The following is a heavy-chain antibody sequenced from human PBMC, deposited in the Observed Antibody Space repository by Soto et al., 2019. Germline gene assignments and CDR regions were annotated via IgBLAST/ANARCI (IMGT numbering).Heavy chain of an antibody. V-gene: IGHV5-10-1*01. CDR2: IDPSDSYT. Sequence: HGESLKISCKGSGYSFTSYWISWARQIPGKGLEWMGRIDPSDSYTNYSPSFQGHVTISADKSISTAYLQWSSLKASDTAMYYCARGGLITMIVVPHGMDVWGQGTTVTVSS. J-gene: IGHJ6*02. D-gene: IGHD3-22*01. CDR1: GYSFTSYW. CDR3: ARGGLITMIVVPHGMDV.